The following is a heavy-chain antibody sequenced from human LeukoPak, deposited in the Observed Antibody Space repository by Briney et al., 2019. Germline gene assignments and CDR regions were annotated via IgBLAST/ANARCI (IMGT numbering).Heavy chain of an antibody. CDR2: IYSGGST. J-gene: IGHJ6*04. D-gene: IGHD2-15*01. CDR1: GFTVSSNY. CDR3: ARHRGSSPPCYCYGMDV. V-gene: IGHV3-66*04. Sequence: PGGSLRLSCAASGFTVSSNYLSWVRHAPGKGLEWVSVIYSGGSTYYSDSGKSRFTMSRDNSKNTLYLQMNSLRAEDTAVYYCARHRGSSPPCYCYGMDVGGEGTTVTVSS.